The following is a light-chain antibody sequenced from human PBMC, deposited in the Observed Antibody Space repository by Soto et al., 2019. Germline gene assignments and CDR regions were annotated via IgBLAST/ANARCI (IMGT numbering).Light chain of an antibody. J-gene: IGLJ1*01. Sequence: QSVLTQPASVSGSPGQTITISCTGTSSDIGGCNAVSWYQHHPGKAPKLIIYEVTHRPSGVSDRFSASKSGNTASLTISGLQAEDEADYYCNSFRVSHLYVFGTGTKVTL. CDR3: NSFRVSHLYV. V-gene: IGLV2-14*01. CDR1: SSDIGGCNA. CDR2: EVT.